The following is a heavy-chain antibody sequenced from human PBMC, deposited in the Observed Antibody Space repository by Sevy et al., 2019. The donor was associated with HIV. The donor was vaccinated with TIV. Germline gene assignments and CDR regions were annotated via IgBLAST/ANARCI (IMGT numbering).Heavy chain of an antibody. CDR2: ISGSGGST. CDR3: AKGLVEGYYYYGMDV. D-gene: IGHD1-26*01. Sequence: GESLKISCAASGFTFSSYAMSWVRQAPGKGLEWVSAISGSGGSTYYTDSVKGRFTISRDNSKNTLYLQMNSLRAEDTAVYYCAKGLVEGYYYYGMDVWGQGTTVTVSS. CDR1: GFTFSSYA. V-gene: IGHV3-23*01. J-gene: IGHJ6*02.